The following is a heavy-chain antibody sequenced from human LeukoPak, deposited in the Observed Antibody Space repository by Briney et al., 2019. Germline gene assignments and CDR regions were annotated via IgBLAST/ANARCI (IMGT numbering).Heavy chain of an antibody. Sequence: GGSLRLSCAASGFTFSDYYMSWIRPAPGKGLEWVSYISSSGSTIYYADSVKGRFTISRDNAKNSLYLQMNSLRAEDTAVYYCARGLFDNLMIVVVPAAIFWGQGTLVTVSS. CDR1: GFTFSDYY. CDR3: ARGLFDNLMIVVVPAAIF. J-gene: IGHJ4*02. CDR2: ISSSGSTI. V-gene: IGHV3-11*01. D-gene: IGHD2-2*01.